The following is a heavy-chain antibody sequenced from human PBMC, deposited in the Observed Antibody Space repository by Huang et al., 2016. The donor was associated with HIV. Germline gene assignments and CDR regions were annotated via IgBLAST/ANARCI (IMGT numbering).Heavy chain of an antibody. CDR3: AKGSMANAFDI. CDR2: IRYDGSNK. J-gene: IGHJ3*02. V-gene: IGHV3-30*02. D-gene: IGHD3-10*01. Sequence: QVQLVESGGGVVQPGGSLRLSCAASGFTFSSYGMHWVRQAQGKGLEWVAFIRYDGSNKYYADYVMGRFTIARDNSKNTLYLQMNSLRAEDTAVYYCAKGSMANAFDIWGQGTMVTVSS. CDR1: GFTFSSYG.